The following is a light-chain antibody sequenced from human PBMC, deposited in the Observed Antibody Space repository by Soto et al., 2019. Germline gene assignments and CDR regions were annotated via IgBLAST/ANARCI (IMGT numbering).Light chain of an antibody. J-gene: IGLJ1*01. CDR2: EVS. V-gene: IGLV2-14*01. CDR1: SSDVGAYNY. Sequence: QSVLTQPASVSESPGQSITISYTGTSSDVGAYNYVSWYQQHPGKAPKLMIYEVSNRPSGVSDRFSGSKSGNTASLTISGLQAEDEGDYYCSSYTTSGTYVFGTGTKLTVL. CDR3: SSYTTSGTYV.